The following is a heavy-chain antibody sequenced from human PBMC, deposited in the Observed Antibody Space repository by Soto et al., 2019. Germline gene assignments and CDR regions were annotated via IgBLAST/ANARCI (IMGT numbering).Heavy chain of an antibody. J-gene: IGHJ5*02. D-gene: IGHD6-6*01. CDR3: GREVAARQNWSET. Sequence: SETLSLTCAVSGDSINTSNWWIWVRQSPGKGLEWIGEVYHTGSANYNPSLKSRVTISIDTSKNQFSLKMTSVTAADTAIYYCGREVAARQNWSETWGQGTLVTV. V-gene: IGHV4-4*02. CDR2: VYHTGSA. CDR1: GDSINTSNW.